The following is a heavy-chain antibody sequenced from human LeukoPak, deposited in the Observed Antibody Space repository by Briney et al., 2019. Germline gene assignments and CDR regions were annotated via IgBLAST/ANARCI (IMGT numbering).Heavy chain of an antibody. CDR3: AREGYSSRAFDY. D-gene: IGHD6-13*01. Sequence: GGSLRLSCAASGFTFSSYAMHWVRQAPGKGLEWVAVISYDGSNKYYADSVKGRFTISRDNSKNTLYLQMNSLRAEDTAAYYCAREGYSSRAFDYWGQGTLVTVSS. V-gene: IGHV3-30*04. CDR2: ISYDGSNK. CDR1: GFTFSSYA. J-gene: IGHJ4*02.